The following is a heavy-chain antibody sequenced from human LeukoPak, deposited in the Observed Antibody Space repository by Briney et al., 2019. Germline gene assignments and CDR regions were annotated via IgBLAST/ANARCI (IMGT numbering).Heavy chain of an antibody. J-gene: IGHJ4*02. CDR1: ELSFNIYE. CDR2: ISSSGNTR. D-gene: IGHD1-26*01. V-gene: IGHV3-48*03. Sequence: GGSLRLSCEVSELSFNIYEMNWVRQAPGKGLEWVAYISSSGNTRYYADSVTGRFIISRDNLKNSLFLEMNSLRVEDTAVYYCARVRGRFDHWGQGTLVTVSS. CDR3: ARVRGRFDH.